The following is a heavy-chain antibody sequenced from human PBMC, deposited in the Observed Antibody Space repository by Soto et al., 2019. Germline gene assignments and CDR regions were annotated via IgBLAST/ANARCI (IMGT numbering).Heavy chain of an antibody. CDR2: IYPGDSDT. Sequence: PGESLQISCKGSGYSFTSYWIGWVRQMPGKGLEWMGIIYPGDSDTRYSPSFQGQVTISADKSISTAYLQWSSLKASDTAMYYCARHGGDIAARLGYYYYGMDVCGQGTTGTVSS. D-gene: IGHD6-6*01. CDR1: GYSFTSYW. J-gene: IGHJ6*02. CDR3: ARHGGDIAARLGYYYYGMDV. V-gene: IGHV5-51*01.